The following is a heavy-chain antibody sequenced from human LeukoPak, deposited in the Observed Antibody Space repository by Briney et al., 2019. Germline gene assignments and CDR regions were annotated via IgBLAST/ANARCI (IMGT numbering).Heavy chain of an antibody. Sequence: SGGSLRLSCAASGFTFSSYWMSWVRQAPGKGLEWVANIKQDGSEKYYVDSVKGRFTISRGNAKSSLYLQMNSLRAEDTAVYYCARDWSMGIAAAGTFDYWGQGTLVTVSS. V-gene: IGHV3-7*01. CDR2: IKQDGSEK. CDR1: GFTFSSYW. D-gene: IGHD6-13*01. CDR3: ARDWSMGIAAAGTFDY. J-gene: IGHJ4*02.